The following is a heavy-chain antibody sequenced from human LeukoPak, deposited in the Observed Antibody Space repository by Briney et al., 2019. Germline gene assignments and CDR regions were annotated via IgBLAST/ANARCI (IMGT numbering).Heavy chain of an antibody. CDR3: ARHGPLEMATTDIDY. J-gene: IGHJ4*02. V-gene: IGHV5-51*01. Sequence: GESLKFSCKGSGYTFTNYWIGWVRQMPGKGLEWMGIIYPGNPDTRYSPSFQGRVTISADKSINTAYLQWSSLKASDTAIYYCARHGPLEMATTDIDYWGRGTLVTVSS. D-gene: IGHD5-24*01. CDR2: IYPGNPDT. CDR1: GYTFTNYW.